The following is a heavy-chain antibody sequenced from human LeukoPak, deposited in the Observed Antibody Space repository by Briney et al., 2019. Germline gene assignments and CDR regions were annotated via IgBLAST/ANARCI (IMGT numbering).Heavy chain of an antibody. D-gene: IGHD6-13*01. V-gene: IGHV4-39*07. CDR1: GGSFSSTSYY. CDR3: ARDPIAAAGIKEDY. J-gene: IGHJ4*02. Sequence: TSETLSLTCSVSGGSFSSTSYYWGWIRQPPGKGLEWIGSIYYSGSTYYNPSLKSRVTISVDTSKNQFSLKLSSVTAADTAVYYCARDPIAAAGIKEDYWGQGTLVTVSS. CDR2: IYYSGST.